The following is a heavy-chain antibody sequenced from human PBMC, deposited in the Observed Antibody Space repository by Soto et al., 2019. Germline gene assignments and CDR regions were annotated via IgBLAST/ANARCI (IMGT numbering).Heavy chain of an antibody. V-gene: IGHV3-23*01. CDR3: AKDSSGWYWASHFDY. J-gene: IGHJ4*02. CDR2: ISGSGGST. Sequence: GGSLRLSCAASGFTFSSYAMSWVRQAPGKGLEWVSAISGSGGSTYYADSVKGRFTISRDNSKNTLYLQMNSLRAEDTAVYYCAKDSSGWYWASHFDYWGQGTLVTVSS. D-gene: IGHD6-19*01. CDR1: GFTFSSYA.